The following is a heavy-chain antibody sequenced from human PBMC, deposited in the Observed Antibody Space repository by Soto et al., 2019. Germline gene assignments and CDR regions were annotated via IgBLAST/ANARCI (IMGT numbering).Heavy chain of an antibody. Sequence: SVKVSSKAPGYTITNPGISWVRQAPGHGHEWMGWVSGYNGKTMYAQELQGRVTMTTETSTSTAYMELRSLRSDDTAVYYCARDLYPLAYYFDYWG. CDR3: ARDLYPLAYYFDY. CDR2: VSGYNGKT. D-gene: IGHD2-8*01. CDR1: GYTITNPG. J-gene: IGHJ4*01. V-gene: IGHV1-18*04.